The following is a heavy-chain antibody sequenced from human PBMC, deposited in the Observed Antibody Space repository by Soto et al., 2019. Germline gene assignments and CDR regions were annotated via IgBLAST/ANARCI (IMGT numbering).Heavy chain of an antibody. Sequence: GESLKISCKGSGYSFISYWISWVRQMPGKGLEWMGRIDPSDSYTNYSPSFQGHVTISADKSISTAYLQWSSLKASDTAMYYCAIGIAAAGRVETNWGQGTLVTVSS. V-gene: IGHV5-10-1*01. CDR1: GYSFISYW. D-gene: IGHD6-13*01. CDR3: AIGIAAAGRVETN. J-gene: IGHJ4*02. CDR2: IDPSDSYT.